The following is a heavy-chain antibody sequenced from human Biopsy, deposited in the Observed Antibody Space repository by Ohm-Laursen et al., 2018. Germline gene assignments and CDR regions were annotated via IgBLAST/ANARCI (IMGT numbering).Heavy chain of an antibody. D-gene: IGHD4-11*01. CDR1: GFTFTSYA. CDR2: ISYDGSGE. Sequence: SSLRLSCAASGFTFTSYAMHWVRQAPGKGLEWVAVISYDGSGEYYADSLQGRFIISRDNPKNTVDLQVNSLRAEDTAVYFCARDGKRWDYSTYFSWHFDLWGRGTLVTVSS. V-gene: IGHV3-30*03. CDR3: ARDGKRWDYSTYFSWHFDL. J-gene: IGHJ2*01.